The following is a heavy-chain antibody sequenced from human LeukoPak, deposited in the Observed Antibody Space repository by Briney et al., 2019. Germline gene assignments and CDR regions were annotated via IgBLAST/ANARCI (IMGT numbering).Heavy chain of an antibody. CDR2: IKQDGTEK. Sequence: GGSLRLSCAASGFTFTTYWMSWVRQAPGKGLEWVANIKQDGTEKYYVDSVKGRFTISRDNAKNSLYLQMNSLRAEDTAVYYCARDRGPGYWDYWGQGTLVTVSS. J-gene: IGHJ4*02. CDR3: ARDRGPGYWDY. V-gene: IGHV3-7*01. CDR1: GFTFTTYW. D-gene: IGHD3-10*01.